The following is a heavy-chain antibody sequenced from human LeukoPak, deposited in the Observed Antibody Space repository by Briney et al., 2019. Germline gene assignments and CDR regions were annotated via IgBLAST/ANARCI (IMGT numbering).Heavy chain of an antibody. CDR1: GFTFSSYS. Sequence: GGSLRLSCAAPGFTFSSYSMNWVRQAPGKGLEWVSYISSSSSTIYYADSVKGRFTISRDNAKNSLYLQMNSLRAEDTAVYYCARFEYYYGSGSHDYWGQGTLVTVSS. D-gene: IGHD3-10*01. J-gene: IGHJ4*02. CDR3: ARFEYYYGSGSHDY. CDR2: ISSSSSTI. V-gene: IGHV3-48*01.